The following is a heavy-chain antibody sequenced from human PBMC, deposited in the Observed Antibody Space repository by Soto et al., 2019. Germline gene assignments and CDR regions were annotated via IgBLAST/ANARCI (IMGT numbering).Heavy chain of an antibody. J-gene: IGHJ2*01. V-gene: IGHV3-23*01. D-gene: IGHD6-13*01. CDR2: ISGSGGST. CDR1: GFTFSSYA. Sequence: PGGSLRLSCAASGFTFSSYAMSWVRQAPGKGLEWVSAISGSGGSTYYADSVKGRFTISRDNSKNTLCLQMNSLRAEDTAVYYCAKISSDSSSPPIDLWGRGTLVTVSS. CDR3: AKISSDSSSPPIDL.